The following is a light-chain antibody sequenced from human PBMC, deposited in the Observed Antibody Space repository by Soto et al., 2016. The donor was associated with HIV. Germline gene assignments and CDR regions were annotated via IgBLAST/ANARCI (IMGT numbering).Light chain of an antibody. CDR3: QQYGSSPSIT. CDR1: QSINSW. CDR2: KAS. V-gene: IGKV1-5*03. J-gene: IGKJ5*01. Sequence: DIQMTQSPSTLSASVGDRVTITCRASQSINSWLAWYQQKPGKAPKLLIYKASTLDSGVPSRFSGSASGTEFTLTISRLEPEDFAVYYCQQYGSSPSITFGQGTRLEIK.